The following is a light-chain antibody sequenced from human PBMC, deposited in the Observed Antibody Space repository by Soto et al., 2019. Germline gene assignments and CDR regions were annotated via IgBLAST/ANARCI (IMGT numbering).Light chain of an antibody. CDR1: QSISSSH. J-gene: IGKJ4*01. V-gene: IGKV3-20*01. CDR2: GAS. CDR3: QQYKSFSLT. Sequence: EIVLTQSQGTLSLSPGDRATLSCRASQSISSSHLAWYQQKPGQAPRLLIFGASTRAAGIPDRFSGSGSGTDFTLTVSRLEPEDFATYYCQQYKSFSLTFGGGTRVEVK.